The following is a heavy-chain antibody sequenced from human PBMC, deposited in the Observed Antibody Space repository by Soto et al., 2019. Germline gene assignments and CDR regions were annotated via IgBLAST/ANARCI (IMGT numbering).Heavy chain of an antibody. D-gene: IGHD2-2*01. CDR2: IGGSGAST. V-gene: IGHV3-23*01. Sequence: GGSLRLSCAASGFTFSSYAMSWVRQAPGKGLEWVSTIGGSGASTYYADSVKGRFTISRDNSKNTLYLQMNSLRAEDTAVYYCAKARGSSTPAPGSYWGQGTLVTVSS. CDR3: AKARGSSTPAPGSY. CDR1: GFTFSSYA. J-gene: IGHJ4*02.